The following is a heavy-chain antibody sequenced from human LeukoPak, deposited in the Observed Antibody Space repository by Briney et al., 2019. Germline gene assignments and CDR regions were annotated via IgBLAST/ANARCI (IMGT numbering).Heavy chain of an antibody. D-gene: IGHD5-18*01. CDR1: GGSISSYY. CDR3: ARVLDTAMVPYFDY. J-gene: IGHJ4*02. V-gene: IGHV4-59*01. Sequence: SETLSLTCTVSGGSISSYYWSWIRQPPGNGLEWIGYIYYSGSTNYNPSLKSRVTISVDTSKNQFSLKLSSVTAADTAVYYCARVLDTAMVPYFDYWGQGTLVTVSS. CDR2: IYYSGST.